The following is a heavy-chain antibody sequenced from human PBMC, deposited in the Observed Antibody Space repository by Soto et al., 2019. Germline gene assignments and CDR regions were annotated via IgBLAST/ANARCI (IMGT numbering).Heavy chain of an antibody. Sequence: QVQLVQSGAEVKKPGSSVKVSCKASGGTFSTSSINWLRQAPVQRPEWMGNILPIFGTADYAQKFQDRVTITADKSTDKAYMELRSLFSEDTAVYYCAGGHEYGGYSDAFDIWGQGTVVTVSS. CDR3: AGGHEYGGYSDAFDI. J-gene: IGHJ3*02. D-gene: IGHD4-17*01. CDR1: GGTFSTSS. CDR2: ILPIFGTA. V-gene: IGHV1-69*14.